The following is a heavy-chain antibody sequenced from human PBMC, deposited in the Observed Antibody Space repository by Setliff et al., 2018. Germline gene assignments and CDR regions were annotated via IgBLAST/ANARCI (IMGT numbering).Heavy chain of an antibody. Sequence: PSETLSLTCTVSGDSISSYYWSWIRQPPGKGLERVGRIYTDGTTNYNPSLKSRVSISADTSMNHFSLRMTSASAADTAVYYCAKEHVVISFVTNTHHHYGMDVWGQGTTVTVSS. CDR3: AKEHVVISFVTNTHHHYGMDV. CDR2: IYTDGTT. V-gene: IGHV4-4*08. D-gene: IGHD2-8*01. J-gene: IGHJ6*02. CDR1: GDSISSYY.